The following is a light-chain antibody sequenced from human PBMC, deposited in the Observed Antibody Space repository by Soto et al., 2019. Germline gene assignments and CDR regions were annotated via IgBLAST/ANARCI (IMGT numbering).Light chain of an antibody. CDR2: EVN. V-gene: IGLV2-14*01. J-gene: IGLJ1*01. Sequence: QSALTQPASASGSDGQSITISCTGTSSDVGDYNYVSWYQHHPGKAPKLLIYEVNNRPSGVSDRFSGSKSGNVASLTISWLQAEDEADYYCSSYTSSSTYVFGTGTKLTVL. CDR3: SSYTSSSTYV. CDR1: SSDVGDYNY.